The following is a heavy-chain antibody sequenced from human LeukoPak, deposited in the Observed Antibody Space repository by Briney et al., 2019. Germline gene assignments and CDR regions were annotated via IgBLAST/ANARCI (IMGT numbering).Heavy chain of an antibody. D-gene: IGHD5-18*01. V-gene: IGHV4-39*01. CDR2: IYYSGST. CDR1: GGSISSSNYY. Sequence: SETLSLTCTVSGGSISSSNYYWGWIRQPPGKGLECIGSIYYSGSTYYNPSLKSRVSISVDTSKNQFSLKLSSVTAADTAVYYCASLPWMQLWNHYWGQGTLATVSS. J-gene: IGHJ4*02. CDR3: ASLPWMQLWNHY.